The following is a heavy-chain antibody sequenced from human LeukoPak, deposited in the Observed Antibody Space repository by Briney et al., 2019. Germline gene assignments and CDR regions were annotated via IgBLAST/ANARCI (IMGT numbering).Heavy chain of an antibody. Sequence: PSETLSLTCTVSGGSISSYYWSWIRQPPGKGLEWIGYIYYSGSTNYNPSLKSRVTISVDTSKNQFSLKLSSVTAADTAVYYCARDLGGLRNWYFDLWGRGTLVTVSS. CDR3: ARDLGGLRNWYFDL. CDR1: GGSISSYY. CDR2: IYYSGST. J-gene: IGHJ2*01. D-gene: IGHD4-17*01. V-gene: IGHV4-59*01.